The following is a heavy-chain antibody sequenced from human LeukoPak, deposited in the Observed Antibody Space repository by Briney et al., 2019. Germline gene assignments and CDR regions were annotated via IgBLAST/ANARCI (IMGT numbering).Heavy chain of an antibody. CDR1: AFTFSSYE. D-gene: IGHD2-15*01. J-gene: IGHJ3*02. Sequence: GGSLRLSCAASAFTFSSYEMNWVRQAPGKGLEWVSYISSSGSTIYYADSVKGRFTTSRDNAKNSLYLQMNSLRAEDTAVYYCARDCGGCSGYGPYDAFDIWGQGTMVTVSS. V-gene: IGHV3-48*03. CDR2: ISSSGSTI. CDR3: ARDCGGCSGYGPYDAFDI.